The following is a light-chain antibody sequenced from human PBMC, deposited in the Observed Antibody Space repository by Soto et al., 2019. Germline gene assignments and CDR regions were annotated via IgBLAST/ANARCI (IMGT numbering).Light chain of an antibody. V-gene: IGLV2-14*01. CDR1: NSDVGGYDY. CDR2: EVT. J-gene: IGLJ1*01. CDR3: SSYTTTSTYV. Sequence: QSVMTEPASVVGSAGQSITISCTGTNSDVGGYDYVSWYQQHPDKAPKFMIYEVTNRPSGVSHRFSGSKSGNTASLTISGLQAEDEADYYCSSYTTTSTYVFGTGTKVTVL.